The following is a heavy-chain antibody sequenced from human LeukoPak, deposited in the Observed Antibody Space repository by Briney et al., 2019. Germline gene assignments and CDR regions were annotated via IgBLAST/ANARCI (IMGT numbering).Heavy chain of an antibody. CDR3: AKLPNYYYYYYMDV. CDR1: GFTFSSYA. J-gene: IGHJ6*03. CDR2: ISGSGGST. Sequence: PGGSLRLSCAASGFTFSSYAMSWVRQAPGKGLEWVSAISGSGGSTYYADSVKGRFTISRDNSNNTLYLQMNSLRAEDTAVYYCAKLPNYYYYYYMDVWGKGTTVTVSS. V-gene: IGHV3-23*01.